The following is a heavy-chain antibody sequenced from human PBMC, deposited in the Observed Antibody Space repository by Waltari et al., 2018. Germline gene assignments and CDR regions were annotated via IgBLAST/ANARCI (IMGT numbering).Heavy chain of an antibody. CDR1: GFTFSNYE. CDR3: ARFSSPAIPDY. J-gene: IGHJ4*02. Sequence: EVQLVESGGGLVQPGGSLRLSCAASGFTFSNYEMNWVRQAPGKGLEWVSYSSGSGSTIYYADSVKGRFTISRDNAKNSLNLQMNSLRAEDTALYFCARFSSPAIPDYWGQGTLVTVSS. CDR2: SSGSGSTI. V-gene: IGHV3-48*03.